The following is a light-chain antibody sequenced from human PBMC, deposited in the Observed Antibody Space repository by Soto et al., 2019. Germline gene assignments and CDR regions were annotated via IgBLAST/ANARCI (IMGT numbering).Light chain of an antibody. J-gene: IGLJ3*02. Sequence: QSAVTHPRSVSGAPGQSVTISSTGTSIGVGRYNYVSWYQHHPGKAPKLMIYGVNERPSGVPDRFSGSKSGNTASLTISGLQAEDEADYHCCSSAGSYILVFGGAPKVTVL. CDR3: CSSAGSYILV. CDR2: GVN. V-gene: IGLV2-11*01. CDR1: SIGVGRYNY.